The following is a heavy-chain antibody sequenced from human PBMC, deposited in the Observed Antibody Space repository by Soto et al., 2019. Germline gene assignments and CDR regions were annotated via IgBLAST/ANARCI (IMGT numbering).Heavy chain of an antibody. Sequence: QVQLVQSGAEVKTPGSSLKVSCKVSGSRFSNYVISWVRQAPGHGLEWLGRIIPIFNSTKYAQNFQGKVNITADKTTSTDSMELSTMRSDDTAVYYCAREGRGKKAGYNGLVSLGYWGQVTLVTVSS. J-gene: IGHJ4*02. CDR2: IIPIFNST. CDR1: GSRFSNYV. D-gene: IGHD2-2*02. V-gene: IGHV1-69*06. CDR3: AREGRGKKAGYNGLVSLGY.